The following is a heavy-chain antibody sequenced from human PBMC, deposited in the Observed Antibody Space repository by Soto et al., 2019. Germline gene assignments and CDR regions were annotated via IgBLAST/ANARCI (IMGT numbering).Heavy chain of an antibody. V-gene: IGHV4-39*01. Sequence: QLQLQESGPGLVKPSETLSLTCTVSGGSISSSSYYWGWIRQPPGKGLEWIGIIYYSGSTYYNPSLKSRVTISVATAKNQFSLKLSSVTAADTAVYYCARRPSGSYSDYWGQGTLVTVSS. CDR3: ARRPSGSYSDY. J-gene: IGHJ4*02. D-gene: IGHD3-10*01. CDR2: IYYSGST. CDR1: GGSISSSSYY.